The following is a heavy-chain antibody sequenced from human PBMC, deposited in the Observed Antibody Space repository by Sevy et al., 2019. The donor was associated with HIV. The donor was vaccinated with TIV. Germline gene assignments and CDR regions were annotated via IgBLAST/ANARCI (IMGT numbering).Heavy chain of an antibody. Sequence: GGSLRLSCAASGFSFSIYWMSWVRQAPGKGLEWVATMNQDGTERDYVDSVKGRFTISRDNTKTSLFLQMNSLSAEDTGVYYCVREGLGGFSYSLDCWGQGTLVTVSS. V-gene: IGHV3-7*01. J-gene: IGHJ4*02. CDR3: VREGLGGFSYSLDC. CDR2: MNQDGTER. D-gene: IGHD3-16*01. CDR1: GFSFSIYW.